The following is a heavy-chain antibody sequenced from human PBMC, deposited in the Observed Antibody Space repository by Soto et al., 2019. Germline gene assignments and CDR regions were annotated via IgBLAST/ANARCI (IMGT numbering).Heavy chain of an antibody. CDR2: IYYSGST. D-gene: IGHD3-22*01. CDR1: GGSISSGDYY. CDR3: AREDYYDSSGYYPIDY. V-gene: IGHV4-30-4*01. J-gene: IGHJ4*02. Sequence: PSETLSLTCTVSGGSISSGDYYWSWIRQPPGKGLEWIGYIYYSGSTYYNPSLKSRVTISVDTSKNQFSLKLSSVTAADTAVYYCAREDYYDSSGYYPIDYWGQGTLVTVSS.